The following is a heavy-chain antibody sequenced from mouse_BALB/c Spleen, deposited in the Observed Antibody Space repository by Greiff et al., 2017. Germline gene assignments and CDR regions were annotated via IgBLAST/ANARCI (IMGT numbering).Heavy chain of an antibody. CDR1: GYTFTSYY. CDR3: TRSRLGRGTWFAY. J-gene: IGHJ3*01. D-gene: IGHD4-1*01. V-gene: IGHV1S81*02. CDR2: INPSNGGT. Sequence: VQLQQSGAELVKPGASVKLSCKASGYTFTSYYMYWVKQRPGQGLEWIGEINPSNGGTNFNEKFKSKATLTVDKSSSTAYMQLSSLTSEDSAVYYCTRSRLGRGTWFAYWGQGTLVTVS.